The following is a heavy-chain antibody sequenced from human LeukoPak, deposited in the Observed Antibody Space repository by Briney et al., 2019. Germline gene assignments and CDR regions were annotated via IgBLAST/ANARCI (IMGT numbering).Heavy chain of an antibody. V-gene: IGHV3-33*06. CDR2: IWYDGSNK. D-gene: IGHD5-12*01. J-gene: IGHJ4*02. CDR3: VKGGVVASIPHFDY. Sequence: GRSLRLSCAASGFTFSSYGMHWVRQAPGKGLEWVAVIWYDGSNKYYADSVKGRFTISRDNSKNTLYLQMSSLRAEDTAVYYCVKGGVVASIPHFDYWGQGTLVTASS. CDR1: GFTFSSYG.